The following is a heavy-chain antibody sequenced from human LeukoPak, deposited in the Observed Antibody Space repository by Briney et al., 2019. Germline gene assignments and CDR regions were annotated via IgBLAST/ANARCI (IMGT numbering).Heavy chain of an antibody. CDR3: ARVGIAAAGINWFDP. CDR1: GYTFTGYY. V-gene: IGHV1-2*02. D-gene: IGHD6-13*01. Sequence: ASVKVSCKASGYTFTGYYMHWVRQAPGQGLEWMGWINPNGGGTNYAQKFQGRVTMTRDTSISTAYMELSRLRSDDTAVYYCARVGIAAAGINWFDPWGQGTLVTVSS. CDR2: INPNGGGT. J-gene: IGHJ5*02.